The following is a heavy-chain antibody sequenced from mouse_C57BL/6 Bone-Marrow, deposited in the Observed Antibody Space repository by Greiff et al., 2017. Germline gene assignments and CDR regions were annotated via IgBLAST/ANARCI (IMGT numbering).Heavy chain of an antibody. D-gene: IGHD1-1*01. V-gene: IGHV1-15*01. CDR2: IDPETGGT. CDR1: GYTFTDYE. Sequence: QVQLQQSGAELVRPGASVTLSCKASGYTFTDYEMHWVKQTPVHGLEWIGAIDPETGGTAYNQKFKGKAILTADKSSSTAYMELRSLTSEDSAVXYCTRTPITTVVATDWYFDVWGTGTTVTVSS. J-gene: IGHJ1*03. CDR3: TRTPITTVVATDWYFDV.